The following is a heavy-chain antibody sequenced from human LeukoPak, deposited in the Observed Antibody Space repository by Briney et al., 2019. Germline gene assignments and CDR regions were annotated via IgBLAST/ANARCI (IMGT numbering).Heavy chain of an antibody. V-gene: IGHV1-2*02. Sequence: GASVKVSCKASGYTFTGYYMHWVRQAPGQGLEWMGWINPNSGGTNYAQKFQGRVTMTRDTSISTAHMELSRLRSDDTAVYYCARDSPYSSSPEGDYYMDVWGKGTTVTVSS. J-gene: IGHJ6*03. CDR1: GYTFTGYY. CDR3: ARDSPYSSSPEGDYYMDV. CDR2: INPNSGGT. D-gene: IGHD6-6*01.